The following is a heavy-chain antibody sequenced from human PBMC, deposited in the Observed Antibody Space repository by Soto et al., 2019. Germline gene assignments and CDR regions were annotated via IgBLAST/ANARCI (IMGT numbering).Heavy chain of an antibody. CDR3: ASHYDFWSGYSSNWFDP. CDR1: GYTFSRYY. Sequence: ASVKVSCKASGYTFSRYYMHWVRQAPGQGLEWMGIINPSGGSTSYAQKFQGRVTMTRDTSTSTVYMDLSGLRPEDTAVYFCASHYDFWSGYSSNWFDPWGQGTLVTVSS. D-gene: IGHD3-3*01. J-gene: IGHJ5*02. CDR2: INPSGGST. V-gene: IGHV1-46*01.